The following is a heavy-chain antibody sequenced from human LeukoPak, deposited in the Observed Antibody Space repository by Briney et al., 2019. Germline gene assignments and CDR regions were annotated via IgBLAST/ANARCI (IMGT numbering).Heavy chain of an antibody. J-gene: IGHJ4*02. CDR3: ASRPRGGAALDY. CDR2: ISGSGGST. CDR1: GFTFSSYA. V-gene: IGHV3-23*01. D-gene: IGHD6-6*01. Sequence: GSLRLSCAASGFTFSSYAMSWVRQAPGKGLEWVSAISGSGGSTYYADSVKGRFTISRDNSKNTLYLQMNSLRAEDTAVYYCASRPRGGAALDYWGQGTLVTVSS.